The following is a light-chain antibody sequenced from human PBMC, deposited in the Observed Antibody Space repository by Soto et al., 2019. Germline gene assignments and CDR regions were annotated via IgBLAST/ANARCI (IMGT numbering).Light chain of an antibody. CDR3: LLYYGDAVV. CDR1: TGTVTRGYY. V-gene: IGLV7-43*01. Sequence: QTVVTQEPSLTVSPGGTVTLTCASSTGTVTRGYYPTWFQQKPGQPPRALIYSTTYKHSWTPARFSGSLLGGKAALTLSPAQPEDEAEYYCLLYYGDAVVFGGGTKLTVL. CDR2: STT. J-gene: IGLJ2*01.